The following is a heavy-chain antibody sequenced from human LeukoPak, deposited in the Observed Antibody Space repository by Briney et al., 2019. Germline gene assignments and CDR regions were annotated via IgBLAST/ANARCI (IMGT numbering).Heavy chain of an antibody. V-gene: IGHV1-46*01. CDR1: GYTFTSYY. Sequence: GASVKVSCKASGYTFTSYYIHWVRQAPGQRLEWMGIINPFNGDTTYAQRFQGRLTLTSDTSTSTVDVEVTSLRSEDTAVYYCARDLYGYNHLGDTERFDYWGQGTLVTVSS. D-gene: IGHD5-24*01. CDR3: ARDLYGYNHLGDTERFDY. J-gene: IGHJ4*02. CDR2: INPFNGDT.